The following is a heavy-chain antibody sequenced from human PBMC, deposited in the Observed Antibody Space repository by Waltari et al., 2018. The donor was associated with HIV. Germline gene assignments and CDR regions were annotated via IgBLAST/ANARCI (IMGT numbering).Heavy chain of an antibody. CDR3: LPDYDILTGYLAFDY. CDR1: GFTFGDYA. D-gene: IGHD3-9*01. V-gene: IGHV3-49*03. CDR2: IRRKAYGGTT. Sequence: EVQLVESGGGLVQPGRSLRLSCTASGFTFGDYAMSWFRQAPGKRREWVSFIRRKAYGGTTEYAASVKGRFTISRDDSKSIAYLQMNSLKTEDTAVYYCLPDYDILTGYLAFDYWGQGTLVTVSS. J-gene: IGHJ4*02.